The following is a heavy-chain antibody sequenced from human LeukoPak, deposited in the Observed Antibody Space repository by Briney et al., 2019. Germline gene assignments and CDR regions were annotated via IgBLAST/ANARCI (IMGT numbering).Heavy chain of an antibody. J-gene: IGHJ4*02. D-gene: IGHD5-12*01. CDR2: IYSGGST. CDR1: GFTVSSNY. CDR3: ARGGPSNPGYDVDY. V-gene: IGHV3-53*05. Sequence: GGSLRLSCAASGFTVSSNYMSWVRQAPGKGLEWVSVIYSGGSTYYADSVKGRFTISRDNSKNTLYLQMNSLRAEDTAVYYCARGGPSNPGYDVDYWGQGTLVTVSS.